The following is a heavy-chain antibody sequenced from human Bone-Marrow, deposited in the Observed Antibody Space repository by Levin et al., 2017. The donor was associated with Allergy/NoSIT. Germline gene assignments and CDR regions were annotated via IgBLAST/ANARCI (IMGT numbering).Heavy chain of an antibody. Sequence: LSLTCAAFGLNFNTYGLHWVRQPPGKGLEWVADIWHDGNNKYYADSVKGRFTISRDTSNNTLYLQMNSLKVEATAVYYCTAAFSAGWLHPWGQGTLGTVSS. CDR1: GLNFNTYG. V-gene: IGHV3-33*03. J-gene: IGHJ5*02. CDR3: TAAFSAGWLHP. CDR2: IWHDGNNK. D-gene: IGHD2-21*02.